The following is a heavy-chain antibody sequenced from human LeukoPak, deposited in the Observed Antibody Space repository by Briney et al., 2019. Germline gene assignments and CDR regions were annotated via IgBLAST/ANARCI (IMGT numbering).Heavy chain of an antibody. CDR3: ARKPGYSSGWQNAKDDAFDI. J-gene: IGHJ3*02. Sequence: ASVKVSCKASGYTFTDYYMHWVRQAPGQGLEWVGWINPNSGGTRYAQKFQGRVTMTRDTSISTAYMELSSLRSDDTAVYYCARKPGYSSGWQNAKDDAFDIWGQGTMVTVSS. CDR1: GYTFTDYY. CDR2: INPNSGGT. D-gene: IGHD6-19*01. V-gene: IGHV1-2*02.